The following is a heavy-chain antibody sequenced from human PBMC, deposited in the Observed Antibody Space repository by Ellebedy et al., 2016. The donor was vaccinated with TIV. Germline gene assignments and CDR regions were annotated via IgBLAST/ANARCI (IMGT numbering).Heavy chain of an antibody. CDR3: ARGARVRGIPHFFFDS. J-gene: IGHJ4*02. D-gene: IGHD3-10*01. CDR2: IDSTGDT. CDR1: GFTFPSHD. Sequence: PGGSLRLSCAASGFTFPSHDMHWVRQTAGQGPEWVSGIDSTGDTYYSDYVKGRFTISREDAKNSLFLQMRSLRASDTAVYYCARGARVRGIPHFFFDSWGQGTLVTVSS. V-gene: IGHV3-13*01.